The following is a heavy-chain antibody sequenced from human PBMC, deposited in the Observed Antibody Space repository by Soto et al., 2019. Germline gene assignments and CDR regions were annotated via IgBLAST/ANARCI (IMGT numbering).Heavy chain of an antibody. D-gene: IGHD3-3*01. CDR3: ARAGGYDFGRYYYYGMDV. CDR1: GFTFSSYA. CDR2: ISYDGSNK. J-gene: IGHJ6*02. V-gene: IGHV3-30-3*01. Sequence: PGGSLRLSCAASGFTFSSYAMHWVRQAPGKGLEWVAVISYDGSNKYYADSVKGRFTISRDNSKNTLYLQMNSLRAEDTAVYYRARAGGYDFGRYYYYGMDVWGQGTTVTVSS.